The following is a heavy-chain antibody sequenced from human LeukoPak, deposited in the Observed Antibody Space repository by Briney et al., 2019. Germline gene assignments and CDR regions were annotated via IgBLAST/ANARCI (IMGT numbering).Heavy chain of an antibody. J-gene: IGHJ4*02. CDR2: IYYSGST. Sequence: SETLSLTCTVSGGSISSGSYYWGWIRQPPGTGLEWIGSIYYSGSTYYNPSLKSRVTISVDTPKNQFSLKLSSVTAADTAVYYCARRFYDYLWGSYYRDYYFDYWGQGTLVTVSS. D-gene: IGHD3-16*01. CDR1: GGSISSGSYY. CDR3: ARRFYDYLWGSYYRDYYFDY. V-gene: IGHV4-39*01.